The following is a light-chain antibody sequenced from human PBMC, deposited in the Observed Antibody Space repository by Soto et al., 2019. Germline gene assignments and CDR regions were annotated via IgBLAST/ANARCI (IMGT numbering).Light chain of an antibody. CDR3: QQRFIWPSIT. CDR2: DAS. Sequence: EIVLTQSPATLSLSPGERATLSCRASQSVGSYLAWYQQKPGQAPRLLIYDASSRATGIPARFSGSGSGTDFTLTISSLEPEDFAVYHCQQRFIWPSITFGQGTRLEIK. J-gene: IGKJ5*01. CDR1: QSVGSY. V-gene: IGKV3-11*01.